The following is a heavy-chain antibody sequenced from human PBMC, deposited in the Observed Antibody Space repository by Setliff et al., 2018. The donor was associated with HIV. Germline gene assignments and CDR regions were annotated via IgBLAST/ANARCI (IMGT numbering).Heavy chain of an antibody. J-gene: IGHJ4*02. CDR2: IYPDDSDT. D-gene: IGHD3-10*01. CDR1: AYAFTNYW. Sequence: PGESLKISCKGPAYAFTNYWIAWVRQMPGKGLEWMGIIYPDDSDTIYSPSFQGQVTISADKSISTAYLQWSSLKASDTAMYYCARRGEVYDYYASRTYSYYFDYWGQGTLVTVSS. CDR3: ARRGEVYDYYASRTYSYYFDY. V-gene: IGHV5-51*01.